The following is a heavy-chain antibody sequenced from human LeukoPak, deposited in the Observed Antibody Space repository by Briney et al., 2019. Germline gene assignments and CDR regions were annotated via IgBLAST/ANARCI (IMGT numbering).Heavy chain of an antibody. CDR2: ISYDGSNK. D-gene: IGHD3-3*01. J-gene: IGHJ4*02. V-gene: IGHV3-30*01. CDR1: GFTFSSYA. Sequence: PGGSLRLSCAASGFTFSSYAMHWVRQAPGKGLEWVAVISYDGSNKYYADSVKGRFTISRDNSKNTLYLQMNSLRAEGTAVYYCARDDTIFGGRYWGQGTLVTVSS. CDR3: ARDDTIFGGRY.